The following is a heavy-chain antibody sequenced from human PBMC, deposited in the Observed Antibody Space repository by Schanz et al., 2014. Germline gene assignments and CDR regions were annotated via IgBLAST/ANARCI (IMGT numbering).Heavy chain of an antibody. Sequence: QVQLVQSGAEVKEPGASVQVSCKASGYVFTAYYMHWVRQAPGQGLEWMGIVNPSVRGTHFAREFQGRVTVTSDTSTSTVYMELSGLRSEDTAVYYCAGAFDSSGYYFDYWGQGTLVTVSS. CDR2: VNPSVRGT. CDR3: AGAFDSSGYYFDY. D-gene: IGHD3-22*01. V-gene: IGHV1-46*03. J-gene: IGHJ4*02. CDR1: GYVFTAYY.